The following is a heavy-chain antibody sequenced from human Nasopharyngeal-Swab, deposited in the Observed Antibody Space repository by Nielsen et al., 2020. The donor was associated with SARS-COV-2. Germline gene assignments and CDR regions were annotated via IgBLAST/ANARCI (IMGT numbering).Heavy chain of an antibody. D-gene: IGHD6-6*01. CDR1: GGSISSYY. V-gene: IGHV4-4*07. Sequence: ESLKISYTVSGGSISSYYWSWIRQPAGKGLEWIGRIYTSGSTNYNPSLKSRVTMSVDTSKSQFSLKVSPVTAADTAVYYCARESAVSARRRWFDPWGQGTLVTVSS. CDR3: ARESAVSARRRWFDP. J-gene: IGHJ5*02. CDR2: IYTSGST.